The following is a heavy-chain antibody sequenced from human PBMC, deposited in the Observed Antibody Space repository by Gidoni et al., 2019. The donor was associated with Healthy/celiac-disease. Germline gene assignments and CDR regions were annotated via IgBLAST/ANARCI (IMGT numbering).Heavy chain of an antibody. D-gene: IGHD2-15*01. CDR2: ISWNSGSI. J-gene: IGHJ6*02. Sequence: EVQLVESGGGLVQPGRSLRLSCAASGFTFDVDAMHWVRQAPGKGLGWVSGISWNSGSIGYADSVKGRFTISRDNAKNSLYLQMNSLRAEDTALYYCANTLGYCSGGSCYGMDVWGQGTTVTVSS. V-gene: IGHV3-9*01. CDR3: ANTLGYCSGGSCYGMDV. CDR1: GFTFDVDA.